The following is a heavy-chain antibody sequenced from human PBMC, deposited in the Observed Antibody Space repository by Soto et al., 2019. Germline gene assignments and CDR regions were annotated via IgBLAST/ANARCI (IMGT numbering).Heavy chain of an antibody. J-gene: IGHJ4*02. CDR2: IKSKNDGGTT. D-gene: IGHD3-16*01. V-gene: IGHV3-15*01. CDR1: GFSFTNAW. CDR3: TTVSIGGYFDY. Sequence: GGSLRLSCATSGFSFTNAWMTWVRQAPGKGLEWVGRIKSKNDGGTTDYAAPVKGRFTISRDGSENTLYLQVNSLETEDTAVYYCTTVSIGGYFDYWGQGTLVTVSS.